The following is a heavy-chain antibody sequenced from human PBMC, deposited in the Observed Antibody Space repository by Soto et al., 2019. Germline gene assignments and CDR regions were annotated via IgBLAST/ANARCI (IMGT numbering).Heavy chain of an antibody. CDR2: ISYDGSNK. V-gene: IGHV3-30*18. Sequence: GGSLRLSCAASGFTFSSYGMHWVRQAPGKGLEWVAVISYDGSNKYYADSVKGRFTISRDNSKNTLYLQMNSLKAEETAVYYCAKDQYYDFWSGYFHYWGQGTLVTVSS. D-gene: IGHD3-3*01. CDR1: GFTFSSYG. CDR3: AKDQYYDFWSGYFHY. J-gene: IGHJ4*02.